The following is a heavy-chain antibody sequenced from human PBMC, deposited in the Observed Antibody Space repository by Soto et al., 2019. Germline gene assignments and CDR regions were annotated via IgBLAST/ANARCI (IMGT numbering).Heavy chain of an antibody. CDR1: GFTFSNYW. CDR2: INSDGSVS. Sequence: EVQLVESGGGLVQPGGSLRLSCAASGFTFSNYWMYWVRQAPGKGLVWVSRINSDGSVSSYADSVKGRLTIYRVNVKNTLYLQMDSLRAEDTAVYYCARGDCVGGTCYSLAGSFYYYMDVWGKGTTVTVFS. J-gene: IGHJ6*03. CDR3: ARGDCVGGTCYSLAGSFYYYMDV. V-gene: IGHV3-74*01. D-gene: IGHD2-15*01.